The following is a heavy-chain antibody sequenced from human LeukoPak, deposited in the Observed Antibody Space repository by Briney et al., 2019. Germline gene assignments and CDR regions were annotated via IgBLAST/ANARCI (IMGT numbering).Heavy chain of an antibody. CDR3: VVSYLYAFDI. Sequence: GGSLRLSCSASGFTFSSYAMHWVRQAPGKGLEYVSAISSNGGSTYYADSVKGRFTISRDNYKNTLNLQMSSLRAEDTAVYYCVVSYLYAFDIWGRGKMVTVSS. CDR2: ISSNGGST. D-gene: IGHD5-18*01. CDR1: GFTFSSYA. V-gene: IGHV3-64D*09. J-gene: IGHJ3*02.